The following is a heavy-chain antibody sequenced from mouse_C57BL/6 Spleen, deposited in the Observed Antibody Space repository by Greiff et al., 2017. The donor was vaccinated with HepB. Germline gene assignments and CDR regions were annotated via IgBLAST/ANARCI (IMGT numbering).Heavy chain of an antibody. J-gene: IGHJ4*01. CDR2: IDPSDSYT. Sequence: QVQLQQPGAELVMPGASVKLSCKASGYTFTSYWMHWVKQRPGQGLEWIGEIDPSDSYTNYNQKFKGKSTLTVDKSSSTAYMQLSSLTSEDSAVYYCARRGGGIYLYAMDYWGQGTSVTVSS. CDR1: GYTFTSYW. D-gene: IGHD5-5*01. CDR3: ARRGGGIYLYAMDY. V-gene: IGHV1-69*01.